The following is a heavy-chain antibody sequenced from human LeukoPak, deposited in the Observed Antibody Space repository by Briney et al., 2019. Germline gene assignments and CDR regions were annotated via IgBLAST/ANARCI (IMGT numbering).Heavy chain of an antibody. Sequence: GGSLRLSCAASGFTFSSYGMHWVRQAPGKGLEWVAVMWYDGSNKYYADSVKGRFTISRDNSKNTLYLRMNSLRAEDTAVYYCARDFKVRYSYGKYGMDVWGQGTTVTVSS. V-gene: IGHV3-33*01. CDR3: ARDFKVRYSYGKYGMDV. J-gene: IGHJ6*02. CDR1: GFTFSSYG. D-gene: IGHD5-18*01. CDR2: MWYDGSNK.